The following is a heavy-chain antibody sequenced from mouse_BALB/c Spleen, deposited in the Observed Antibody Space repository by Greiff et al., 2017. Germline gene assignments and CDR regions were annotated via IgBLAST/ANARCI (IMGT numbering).Heavy chain of an antibody. V-gene: IGHV14-3*02. CDR3: ARSRGVPDY. D-gene: IGHD2-14*01. CDR2: IDPANGNT. Sequence: EVHLVESGAELVKPGASVKLSCTASGFNIKDTYMHWVKQRPEQGLEWIGRIDPANGNTKYDPKFQGKATITADTSSNTAYLQLSSLTSEDTAVYYGARSRGVPDYWGQGTTLTVSS. J-gene: IGHJ2*01. CDR1: GFNIKDTY.